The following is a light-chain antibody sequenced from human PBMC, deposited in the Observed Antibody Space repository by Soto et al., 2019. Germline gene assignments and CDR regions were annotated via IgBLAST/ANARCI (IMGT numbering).Light chain of an antibody. V-gene: IGKV3-11*01. CDR3: QQRST. CDR2: DAS. Sequence: IVLTQSPATLSLSTGPRATLSCRASQSVSSNLAWYQQKNGQAPRLLIYDASNRDTGIPARFSGSGSGTELTLTISSLEPEDFAVYSCQQRSTFGTGNQVDIK. CDR1: QSVSSN. J-gene: IGKJ3*01.